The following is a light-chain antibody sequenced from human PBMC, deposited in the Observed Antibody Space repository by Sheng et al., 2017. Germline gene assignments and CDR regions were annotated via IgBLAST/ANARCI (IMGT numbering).Light chain of an antibody. V-gene: IGLV2-14*02. CDR3: SSYSSTTTLVV. J-gene: IGLJ3*02. Sequence: QSALTQPASVSGSPGQSITISCSGTSVGIYDLVSWYQQYPGKAPKLMIFEVSNRPSGVSSRFSGSKSGNTASLTISGLQADDEADYYCSSYSSTTTLVVFGGGTKLTVL. CDR2: EVS. CDR1: SVGIYDL.